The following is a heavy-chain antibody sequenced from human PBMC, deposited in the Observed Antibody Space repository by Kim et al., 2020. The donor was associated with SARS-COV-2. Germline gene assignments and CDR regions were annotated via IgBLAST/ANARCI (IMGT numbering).Heavy chain of an antibody. CDR3: ARGKGLDAFDI. D-gene: IGHD4-17*01. J-gene: IGHJ3*02. V-gene: IGHV4-39*01. Sequence: SETLSLTCTVSGGSISSSSYYWGWIRQPPGKGLEWIGSIYYSGSTYYNPSLKSRVTISVDTSKNQFSLKLSSVTAADTAVYYCARGKGLDAFDIWGQGTMVTVSS. CDR1: GGSISSSSYY. CDR2: IYYSGST.